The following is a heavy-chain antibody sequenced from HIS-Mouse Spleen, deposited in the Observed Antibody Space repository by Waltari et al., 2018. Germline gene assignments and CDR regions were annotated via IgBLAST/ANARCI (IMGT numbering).Heavy chain of an antibody. D-gene: IGHD6-13*01. CDR1: GYTFTSYG. Sequence: QQQQSGAEVKKPGASVKVSCKASGYTFTSYGISWVRQAPGQGLEWMGWISAYNGNTNYAQKLQGRVTMTTDTSTSTAYMELRSLRSDDTAVYYCARGSSDSSSWYYYYYGMDVWGQGTTVTVSS. CDR3: ARGSSDSSSWYYYYYGMDV. V-gene: IGHV1-18*01. CDR2: ISAYNGNT. J-gene: IGHJ6*02.